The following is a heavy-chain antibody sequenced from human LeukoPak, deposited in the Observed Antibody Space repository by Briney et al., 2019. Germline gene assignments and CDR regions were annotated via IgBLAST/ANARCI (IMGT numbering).Heavy chain of an antibody. CDR3: ARDVSSMFPNWFDP. CDR1: GDSISSRTYY. CDR2: IWNSGST. D-gene: IGHD6-6*01. J-gene: IGHJ5*02. Sequence: SETLSLTCSVSGDSISSRTYYWTWIRQHPEKGLEWIGYIWNSGSTNYNPALKSRVTISVDTSKNQFSLKLTSVTAADTAIYYCARDVSSMFPNWFDPWGQGVLVIVSS. V-gene: IGHV4-31*03.